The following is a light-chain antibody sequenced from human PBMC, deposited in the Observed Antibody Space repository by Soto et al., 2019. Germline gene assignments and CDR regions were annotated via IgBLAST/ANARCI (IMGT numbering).Light chain of an antibody. CDR2: DNT. J-gene: IGLJ1*01. V-gene: IGLV1-40*01. CDR3: SSYTGGNPSYV. Sequence: QSVLTQPPSVSGAPGQRVTISCTGSRSDIGAGYRVRWYQQVPGAAPKLLIYDNTNRPSGVSARFFGSKSGTSASLAITGLQAEDEADYYCSSYTGGNPSYVFGTGTKVTVL. CDR1: RSDIGAGYR.